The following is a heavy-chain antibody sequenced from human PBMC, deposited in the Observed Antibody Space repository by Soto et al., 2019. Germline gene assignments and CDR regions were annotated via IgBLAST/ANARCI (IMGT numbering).Heavy chain of an antibody. CDR1: GYTFTSYD. J-gene: IGHJ6*03. V-gene: IGHV1-8*01. CDR3: ARIPGYYYYYYMDV. CDR2: MNPNSGNT. Sequence: QVQLVQSGAEVKKPGASVKVSCKASGYTFTSYDINWVRQATGQGLEWMGWMNPNSGNTGYAQKFQGRVTMTRNTSIITAYMELSSLRCADTAVYYCARIPGYYYYYYMDVWGKGTTVTVSS. D-gene: IGHD2-21*01.